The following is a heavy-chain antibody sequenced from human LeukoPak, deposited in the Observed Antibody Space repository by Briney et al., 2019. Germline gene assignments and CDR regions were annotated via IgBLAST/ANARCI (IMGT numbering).Heavy chain of an antibody. CDR1: GGSISSYY. Sequence: SETLSLTCTVSGGSISSYYWSWIRQPPGKGLEWIGYIYYSGSTNYNPSLKSRVTISVDTSKNQFSLKLSSVTAADTAVYYCARRGYYGSGPYFDYWGQGTLVTVSS. J-gene: IGHJ4*02. V-gene: IGHV4-59*08. CDR3: ARRGYYGSGPYFDY. CDR2: IYYSGST. D-gene: IGHD3-10*01.